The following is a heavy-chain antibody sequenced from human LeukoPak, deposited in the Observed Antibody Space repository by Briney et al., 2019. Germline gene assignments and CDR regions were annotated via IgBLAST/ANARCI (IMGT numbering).Heavy chain of an antibody. CDR1: GGTFSSYA. D-gene: IGHD2-2*01. J-gene: IGHJ5*02. CDR3: ARLGYCSSTSCGDASRWFDP. CDR2: IIPIFGTA. Sequence: GSSVKVSCKASGGTFSSYAISWVRQAPGQGLEWMGRIIPIFGTANYAQKFQGRVTITTDESTSTAYMELSSLRSEDTAVYYCARLGYCSSTSCGDASRWFDPWGQGTLVTVSS. V-gene: IGHV1-69*05.